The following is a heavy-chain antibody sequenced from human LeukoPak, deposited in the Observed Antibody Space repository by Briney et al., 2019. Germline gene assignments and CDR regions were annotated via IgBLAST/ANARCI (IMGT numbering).Heavy chain of an antibody. D-gene: IGHD2-2*01. V-gene: IGHV3-30*03. CDR1: GFTFSSYG. Sequence: GGSLRLSCAASGFTFSSYGMHWVRQAPGKGLEWVAVISYDGSNKYYADSVKGRFTISRDNSKNTLYLQMNSLRAEDTAVYYCARENYRCSSTSCYVDYYGMDVWGQGTTVTVSS. CDR3: ARENYRCSSTSCYVDYYGMDV. CDR2: ISYDGSNK. J-gene: IGHJ6*02.